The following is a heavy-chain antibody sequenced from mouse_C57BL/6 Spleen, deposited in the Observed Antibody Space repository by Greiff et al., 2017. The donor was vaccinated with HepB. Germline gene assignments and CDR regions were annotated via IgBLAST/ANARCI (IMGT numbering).Heavy chain of an antibody. D-gene: IGHD1-1*01. V-gene: IGHV5-4*03. Sequence: DVKLVESGGGLVKPGGSLKLSCAASGFTFSSYAMSWVRQTPEKRLEWVATISDGGSYTYYPDNVKGRFTISRDNAKNNLYLQMSHLKSEDTAMYYCARVLRRGDYFDYWGQGTTLTVSS. CDR1: GFTFSSYA. CDR3: ARVLRRGDYFDY. J-gene: IGHJ2*01. CDR2: ISDGGSYT.